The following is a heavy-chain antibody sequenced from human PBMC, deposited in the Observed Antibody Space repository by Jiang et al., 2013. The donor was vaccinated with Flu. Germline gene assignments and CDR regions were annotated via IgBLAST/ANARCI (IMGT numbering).Heavy chain of an antibody. CDR1: GYSFTNQW. CDR2: IYPGDSDT. V-gene: IGHV5-51*03. D-gene: IGHD6-13*01. Sequence: GAEVKKPGESLKISCKVSGYSFTNQWIAWVRQMPGKGLEWMGIIYPGDSDTRYSPSFEGQVTISVDKSISTAYLQWSSLKASDTAMYYCARPDVIAEVDTGIFHFYAMDVWGQGTAVTVSS. CDR3: ARPDVIAEVDTGIFHFYAMDV. J-gene: IGHJ6*02.